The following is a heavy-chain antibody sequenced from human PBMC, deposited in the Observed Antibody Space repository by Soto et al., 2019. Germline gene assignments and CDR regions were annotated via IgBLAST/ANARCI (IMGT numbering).Heavy chain of an antibody. V-gene: IGHV3-48*01. Sequence: EVQLVESGGGLVQPGGSLRLSCAASGFTFSSYSMNWVRQAPGKGLEWVSYISSSSSTIYYADSVKGRFTISRDNAKNSLYLQMNSLRAEDTAVYYCARDYYDSSGYLADFDYWGQGTLVTVSS. CDR1: GFTFSSYS. CDR2: ISSSSSTI. CDR3: ARDYYDSSGYLADFDY. J-gene: IGHJ4*02. D-gene: IGHD3-22*01.